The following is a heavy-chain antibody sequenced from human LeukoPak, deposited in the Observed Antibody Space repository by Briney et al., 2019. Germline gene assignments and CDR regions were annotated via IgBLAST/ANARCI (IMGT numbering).Heavy chain of an antibody. Sequence: EASVKVSCKASGYTFTSYGISWVRQAPGQGLEWMGWISAYNGNTNYAQKLQGRVTMTTDTSTSTAYMELRSLRSDDTAVYYCATGTPGYYYYGMDVWGQGTTVTVSS. V-gene: IGHV1-18*01. J-gene: IGHJ6*02. D-gene: IGHD1-14*01. CDR1: GYTFTSYG. CDR2: ISAYNGNT. CDR3: ATGTPGYYYYGMDV.